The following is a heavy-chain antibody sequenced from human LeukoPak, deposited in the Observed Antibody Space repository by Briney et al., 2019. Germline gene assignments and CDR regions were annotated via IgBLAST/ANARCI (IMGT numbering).Heavy chain of an antibody. J-gene: IGHJ3*02. D-gene: IGHD3-22*01. CDR3: ARGERIYDSSGYYYGRDAFDI. V-gene: IGHV3-48*04. Sequence: QTGGSLRLSCAASGFTFSSYSMNWVRQAPGKGLEWVSYISSSSSTIYYADSVKGRFTISRDNAKNSLYLQMNSLRAEDMAVYYCARGERIYDSSGYYYGRDAFDIWGQGTMVTVSS. CDR2: ISSSSSTI. CDR1: GFTFSSYS.